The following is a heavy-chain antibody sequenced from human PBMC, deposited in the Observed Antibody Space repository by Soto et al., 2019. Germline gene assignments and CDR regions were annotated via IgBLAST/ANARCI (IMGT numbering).Heavy chain of an antibody. CDR3: ARGPDILTGYYTEMYYFDY. J-gene: IGHJ4*02. D-gene: IGHD3-9*01. CDR2: INPSGGST. Sequence: QVQLVQSGAEVKKPGASVKVSCKASGYTFTSYYMHWVRQAPGQGLEWMGIINPSGGSTSYAQKFPGRVTMTRDTSTSTVYMKLSSLRSEDTAVYYCARGPDILTGYYTEMYYFDYWGQGTLVTVSS. CDR1: GYTFTSYY. V-gene: IGHV1-46*01.